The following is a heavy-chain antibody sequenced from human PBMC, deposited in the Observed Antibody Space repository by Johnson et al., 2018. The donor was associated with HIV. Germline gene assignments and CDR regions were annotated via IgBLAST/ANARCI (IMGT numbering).Heavy chain of an antibody. CDR2: ISGSGGST. Sequence: VQLVESGGGLVKPGGSLRLSCAASGFTFSSYWMSWVRQAPGKGLEWVSGISGSGGSTYYADSVRGRFTISRDNSKNTLYLQMESLRAEDTDVYYCARVRDCSTITTCDARAAFDTWGQGTMVTASS. CDR3: ARVRDCSTITTCDARAAFDT. J-gene: IGHJ3*02. CDR1: GFTFSSYW. V-gene: IGHV3-23*04. D-gene: IGHD2-2*01.